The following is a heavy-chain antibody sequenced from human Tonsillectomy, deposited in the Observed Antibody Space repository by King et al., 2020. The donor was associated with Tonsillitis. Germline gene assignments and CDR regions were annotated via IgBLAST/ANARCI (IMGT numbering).Heavy chain of an antibody. CDR2: ITGSGSYI. D-gene: IGHD5-18*01. J-gene: IGHJ4*02. Sequence: VQLVESGGGLVKPGGSLRVSCAASGFTFSSYSMNWVRQAPGKGLEWVSSITGSGSYIYYAVSVKGRFTISRDNAKNSLYLQMNSLRAEDTAVYYCARDVSVKVTKSGFDYWGQGTLVTVSS. CDR1: GFTFSSYS. V-gene: IGHV3-21*01. CDR3: ARDVSVKVTKSGFDY.